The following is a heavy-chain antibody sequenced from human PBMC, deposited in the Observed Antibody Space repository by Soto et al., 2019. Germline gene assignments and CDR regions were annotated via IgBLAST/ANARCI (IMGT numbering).Heavy chain of an antibody. Sequence: QLQLQESGPGLVKPSETLSLTCTVSGGTIIISSYYWGWVRQPPGKGLEWIGSIYYGGYTHYNPSLQSRVTISVDTSKNQFSLRLNSVTAADTAVYYCARRKGPARHDSHWFDPWGQGTLVTVSS. CDR1: GGTIIISSYY. V-gene: IGHV4-39*01. D-gene: IGHD2-2*01. J-gene: IGHJ5*02. CDR2: IYYGGYT. CDR3: ARRKGPARHDSHWFDP.